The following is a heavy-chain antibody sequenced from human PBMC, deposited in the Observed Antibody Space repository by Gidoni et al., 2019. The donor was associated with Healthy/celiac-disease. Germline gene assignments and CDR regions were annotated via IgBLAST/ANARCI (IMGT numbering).Heavy chain of an antibody. D-gene: IGHD3-10*01. J-gene: IGHJ5*02. CDR2: MYNSGST. V-gene: IGHV4-59*01. CDR3: ATSPAGGFDP. Sequence: QVQLQESGPGLVKTSETLSLTCTVSGGSISSNQWSWIRQPPTKGLEWIGFMYNSGSTNYNPSLKSRVTISVDRSKNQFSLKLSSVTPADTAVYYCATSPAGGFDPWGQGTLVTVSS. CDR1: GGSISSNQ.